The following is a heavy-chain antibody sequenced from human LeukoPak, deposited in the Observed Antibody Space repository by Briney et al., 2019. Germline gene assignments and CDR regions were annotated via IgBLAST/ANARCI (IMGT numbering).Heavy chain of an antibody. D-gene: IGHD6-25*01. CDR3: ARLRLANCYYYYMDF. V-gene: IGHV4-34*01. J-gene: IGHJ6*03. CDR2: INHSGST. Sequence: PPETLSLTRAVSLGSFSGYYWSWVRHPPGKGLGWIGEINHSGSTNYNPSLKSRVTISVDTSKNQFSLKLSSVTAAETAVYYCARLRLANCYYYYMDFWGKGTTVTVSS. CDR1: LGSFSGYY.